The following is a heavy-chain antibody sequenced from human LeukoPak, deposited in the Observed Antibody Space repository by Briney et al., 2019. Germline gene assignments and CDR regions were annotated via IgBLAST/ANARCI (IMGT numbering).Heavy chain of an antibody. D-gene: IGHD5-24*01. J-gene: IGHJ4*02. CDR2: ISGSGGST. V-gene: IGHV3-23*01. Sequence: GGSLRLSCAASGLIFSTYAMSWVRQAPGRGLEWVSAISGSGGSTYYADSVKGRFTISRDNSKNTLYLQMNSLRVEDTAVYYCARDGDGYTNGNFDYWGQGTLVTVSS. CDR3: ARDGDGYTNGNFDY. CDR1: GLIFSTYA.